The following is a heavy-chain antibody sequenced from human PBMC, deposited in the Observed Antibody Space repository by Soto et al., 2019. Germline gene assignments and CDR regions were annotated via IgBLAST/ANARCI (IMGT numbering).Heavy chain of an antibody. CDR2: VSGSGGDT. CDR3: AKDPNSWSPRGWFDP. D-gene: IGHD6-13*01. Sequence: HPVGSLRLSCAASGFTFSTYAMSWVRQAPGKGLEWVSAVSGSGGDTYYADSVRGRFTISRDNSKNTLYLQMNSLRAEDTAVYYCAKDPNSWSPRGWFDPRGQGTLVTVSS. J-gene: IGHJ5*02. CDR1: GFTFSTYA. V-gene: IGHV3-23*01.